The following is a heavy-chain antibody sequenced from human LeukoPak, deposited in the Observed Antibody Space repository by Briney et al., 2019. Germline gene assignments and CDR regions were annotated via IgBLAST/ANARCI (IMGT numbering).Heavy chain of an antibody. CDR2: LSLGEVA. V-gene: IGHV4-34*11. J-gene: IGHJ3*01. Sequence: SETLSLTCAVYGGSFSGYYWSWIRQPPGKGLEWIGYLSLGEVAFYNPSLESRLTTSADTSKNQFSLNLTSVTAADTAMYYCVRVSTASGGAFDVWGQGTMVTVSS. D-gene: IGHD2-21*02. CDR1: GGSFSGYY. CDR3: VRVSTASGGAFDV.